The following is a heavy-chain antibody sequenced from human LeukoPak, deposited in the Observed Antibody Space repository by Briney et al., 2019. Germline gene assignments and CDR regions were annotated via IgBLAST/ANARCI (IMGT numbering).Heavy chain of an antibody. CDR2: IGTYNGNP. V-gene: IGHV1-18*01. CDR3: GREDPGGAFDA. J-gene: IGHJ3*01. CDR1: GYTFTSYA. D-gene: IGHD3-10*01. Sequence: ASVKVSCKASGYTFTSYAISWVRQAPGQGLEWMGWIGTYNGNPDYTQNLQGRVTTTTDTSTSTAYMELRSLKSDDTAVYYCGREDPGGAFDAWGRGTLVTASS.